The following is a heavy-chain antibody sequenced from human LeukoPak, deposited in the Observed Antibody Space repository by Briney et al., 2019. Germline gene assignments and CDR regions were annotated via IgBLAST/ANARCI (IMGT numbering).Heavy chain of an antibody. J-gene: IGHJ6*02. V-gene: IGHV3-53*01. CDR1: GFTVSSKY. CDR2: IYSGGST. CDR3: ARGLRLQDYYGMDV. D-gene: IGHD4-11*01. Sequence: HPGGSLRLSCAASGFTVSSKYMSWVRQAPGKGLEWVSVIYSGGSTYYADSVKGRFTISRDNFKNTLYLQMNSLRAEDTAVYYCARGLRLQDYYGMDVWGQGTTVTVSS.